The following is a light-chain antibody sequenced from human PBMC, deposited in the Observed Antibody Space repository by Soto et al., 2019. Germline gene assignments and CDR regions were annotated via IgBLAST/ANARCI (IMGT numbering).Light chain of an antibody. V-gene: IGKV3-11*01. CDR3: HQRQRWSRQ. CDR1: QYVGTR. CDR2: YTS. Sequence: TQAVSTLSVYPAERAPLSCRASQYVGTRLAWYQHKPGQAPRLLIYYTSNRATGIPARFSGSGSGTDFTLTIYSLAPEEFAIYYCHQRQRWSRQLGQGSKLDIK. J-gene: IGKJ1*01.